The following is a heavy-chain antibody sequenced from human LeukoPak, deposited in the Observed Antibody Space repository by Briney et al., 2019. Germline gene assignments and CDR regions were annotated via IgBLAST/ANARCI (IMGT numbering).Heavy chain of an antibody. V-gene: IGHV4-61*02. D-gene: IGHD3-16*01. Sequence: SQTLSLTCTVSGGSISSGSYYWSWIRQPAGKGLEWIGRFGGGPNYNPSLKSRVTMSLDTSKNRFFLKLSSVTAADTAVYFCATGGGPFDYWGQGILVTVSS. CDR3: ATGGGPFDY. CDR2: FGGGP. J-gene: IGHJ4*02. CDR1: GGSISSGSYY.